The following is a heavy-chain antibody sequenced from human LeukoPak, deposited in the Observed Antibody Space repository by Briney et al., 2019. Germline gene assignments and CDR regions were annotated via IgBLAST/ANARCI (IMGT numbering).Heavy chain of an antibody. CDR2: VHHSGGT. Sequence: SETLSLTCAVYGGSFSGYYWTWIRQSPGGGLEWIGQVHHSGGTSYNPSLKSRVMLSVDTSKNQFSLNLTSVTAADTAVYYCARGVTMFRDVITTDHWGQGSLATVSS. J-gene: IGHJ4*02. CDR1: GGSFSGYY. V-gene: IGHV4-34*01. D-gene: IGHD3-10*01. CDR3: ARGVTMFRDVITTDH.